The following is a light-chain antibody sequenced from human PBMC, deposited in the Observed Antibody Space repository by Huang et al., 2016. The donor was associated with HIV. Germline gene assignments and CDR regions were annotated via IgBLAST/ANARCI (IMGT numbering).Light chain of an antibody. CDR1: QDIINS. CDR3: QQYYSVNMYT. Sequence: DIQMTQSPSSLSASVGDRVTITCRASQDIINSLAWYQHKPGQGPKLLVYGSYRLESGVPSRFSGSGSGTDYTLTISSLQPEDFATYYCQQYYSVNMYTFGQGTKLEIK. J-gene: IGKJ2*01. V-gene: IGKV1-NL1*01. CDR2: GSY.